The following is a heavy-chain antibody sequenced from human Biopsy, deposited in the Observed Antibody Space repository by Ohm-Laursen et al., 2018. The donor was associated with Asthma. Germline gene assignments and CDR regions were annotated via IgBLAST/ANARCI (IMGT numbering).Heavy chain of an antibody. CDR2: VHSTGST. CDR1: PGSINDYY. CDR3: VRATSTWSQSGPHYFDH. D-gene: IGHD6-13*01. V-gene: IGHV4-59*01. Sequence: GTLSLTCTVSPGSINDYYWNWIRQFPGKGLEWIGYVHSTGSTRFNPSLKSRLTISVDTSVDQVSLKLTSVTAADTAVYYCVRATSTWSQSGPHYFDHWGQGTTVTVSP. J-gene: IGHJ4*03.